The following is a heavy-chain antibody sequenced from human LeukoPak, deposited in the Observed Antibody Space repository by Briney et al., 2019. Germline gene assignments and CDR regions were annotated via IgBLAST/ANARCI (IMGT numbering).Heavy chain of an antibody. CDR3: VRTSRSISSDY. Sequence: PGGSLRLSCAASGFTFSNYSMNWVRQAPGKGLEWVANIKQDGSVKNYVDSMEGRFVISRDNAKNLLYLQMNSLGAEDTAVYYCVRTSRSISSDYWGQGTQVTVSS. V-gene: IGHV3-7*01. D-gene: IGHD3-3*02. CDR2: IKQDGSVK. J-gene: IGHJ4*02. CDR1: GFTFSNYS.